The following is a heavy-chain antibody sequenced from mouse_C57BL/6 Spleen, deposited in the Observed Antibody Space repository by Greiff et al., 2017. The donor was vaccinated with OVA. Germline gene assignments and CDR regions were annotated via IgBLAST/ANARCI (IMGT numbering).Heavy chain of an antibody. CDR2: ISYDGSN. J-gene: IGHJ4*01. V-gene: IGHV3-6*01. CDR3: ARDLGGPYAMDY. D-gene: IGHD3-1*01. Sequence: ESGPGLVKPSQSLSLTCSVTGYSITSGYYWNWIRQFPGNKLEWMGYISYDGSNHYNPSLKNRISITRDTSKNQFFLKLNSVTTEDTATDDCARDLGGPYAMDYWGQGTSVTVSS. CDR1: GYSITSGYY.